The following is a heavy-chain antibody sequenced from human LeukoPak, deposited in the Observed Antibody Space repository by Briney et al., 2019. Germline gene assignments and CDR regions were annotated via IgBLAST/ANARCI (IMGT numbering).Heavy chain of an antibody. CDR1: GGSISRSSSY. D-gene: IGHD3-22*01. Sequence: SETLSLTCAVSGGSISRSSSYWGWIRQPPGKGLECIGSINYGGITYYNPSLKSRVTISVDTPKNQFSLKLSSVTAADTAVYYCARTDYDSSGYYHYFDYWGQGTLVTASS. CDR2: INYGGIT. V-gene: IGHV4-39*01. CDR3: ARTDYDSSGYYHYFDY. J-gene: IGHJ4*02.